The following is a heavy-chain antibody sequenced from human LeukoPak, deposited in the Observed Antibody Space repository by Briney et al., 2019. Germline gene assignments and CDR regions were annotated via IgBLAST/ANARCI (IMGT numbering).Heavy chain of an antibody. CDR1: GYTFTTYY. CDR2: INPSAGST. J-gene: IGHJ4*02. V-gene: IGHV1-46*01. CDR3: ARSHFYTIATMVY. Sequence: ASVKVSCKASGYTFTTYYMHWVRQAPGQGLEWMGIINPSAGSTSYAQKFQGRVTMTRDTSTSTVYMELSSLRSEDTAVFYCARSHFYTIATMVYWGEGTLVTVSS. D-gene: IGHD5-12*01.